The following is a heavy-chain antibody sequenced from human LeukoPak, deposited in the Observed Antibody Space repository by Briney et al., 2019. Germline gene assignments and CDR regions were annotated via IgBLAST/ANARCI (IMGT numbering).Heavy chain of an antibody. Sequence: ASVKVSCKVSGYTLTELSMHWVRQAPGKGLEWMGGFDPEDGETIYAQKFQGRVTMTEDTSTDTAYMELSSLRSEDTAVYYCATNSWGGYYFDYWGQGTLVTVSS. CDR3: ATNSWGGYYFDY. CDR1: GYTLTELS. CDR2: FDPEDGET. J-gene: IGHJ4*02. D-gene: IGHD3-10*01. V-gene: IGHV1-24*01.